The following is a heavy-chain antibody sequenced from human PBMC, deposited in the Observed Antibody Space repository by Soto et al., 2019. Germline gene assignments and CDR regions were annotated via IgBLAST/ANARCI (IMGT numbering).Heavy chain of an antibody. CDR2: IYHSGST. Sequence: PSETLSLTXAVSGYSISSGYYWGWIRQPPGKGLEWIGSIYHSGSTYYNPSLKSRVTISVDTSKNQFSLKLSSVTAADTAVYYCARADHYGESRFDYWGQGTLVTVSS. D-gene: IGHD4-17*01. J-gene: IGHJ4*02. V-gene: IGHV4-38-2*01. CDR3: ARADHYGESRFDY. CDR1: GYSISSGYY.